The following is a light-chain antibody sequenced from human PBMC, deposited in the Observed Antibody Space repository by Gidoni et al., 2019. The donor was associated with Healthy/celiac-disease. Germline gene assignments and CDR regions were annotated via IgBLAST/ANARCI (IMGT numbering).Light chain of an antibody. CDR1: QSISSY. CDR3: QQSYSTPWT. CDR2: AAS. J-gene: IGKJ1*01. V-gene: IGKV1-39*01. Sequence: DIQMTQSPSSLSASVGDRVTITCRASQSISSYLNWYQQKPGKAPKLLIYAASCLKRGVPSRFSGSVSGTDFTLTISSLQPEAFATYYCQQSYSTPWTFGQGTQVEIK.